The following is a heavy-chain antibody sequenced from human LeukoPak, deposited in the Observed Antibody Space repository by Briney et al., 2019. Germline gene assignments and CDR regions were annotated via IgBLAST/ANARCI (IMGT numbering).Heavy chain of an antibody. CDR1: GFTFRSYS. D-gene: IGHD6-13*01. V-gene: IGHV3-21*01. CDR2: ISDSSSYI. J-gene: IGHJ4*02. Sequence: SGGSLRLSCAASGFTFRSYSMNWVRQAPGKGLEWVSSISDSSSYIYYADSMKGRFTISRDNAKNSLYLQMHSLRAEDTAVYYCARGGIAAEFDYWGQGTLVTVSS. CDR3: ARGGIAAEFDY.